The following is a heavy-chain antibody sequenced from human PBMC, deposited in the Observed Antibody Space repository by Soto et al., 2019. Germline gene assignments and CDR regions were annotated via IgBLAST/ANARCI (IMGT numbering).Heavy chain of an antibody. CDR3: AHSRCGGDCLQSYSSYYYYGMDV. CDR1: GFSLNTGGLG. J-gene: IGHJ6*02. CDR2: IYWDDDK. Sequence: QITLKESGPTLVKPTQTLTLACTFSGFSLNTGGLGVGWIRQPPGKALEWLALIYWDDDKRYSPSLKSRLTITKDTSKNQVVLTMTNMDPVDTATYYCAHSRCGGDCLQSYSSYYYYGMDVWGQGTTVTVSS. V-gene: IGHV2-5*02. D-gene: IGHD2-21*02.